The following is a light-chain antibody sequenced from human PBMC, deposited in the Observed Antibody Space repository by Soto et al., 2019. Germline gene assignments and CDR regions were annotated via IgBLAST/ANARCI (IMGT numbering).Light chain of an antibody. CDR2: DAS. V-gene: IGKV3-15*01. CDR1: QSISRS. J-gene: IGKJ1*01. Sequence: EIVLTQSPAILSVSPGERATLSCRASQSISRSLAWYQQKPGQAPRLLISDASTRATGIPARFSGSGSGTEFTLTISRLEPEDFAVYWCQQYDSSPRTFGQGTKVDIK. CDR3: QQYDSSPRT.